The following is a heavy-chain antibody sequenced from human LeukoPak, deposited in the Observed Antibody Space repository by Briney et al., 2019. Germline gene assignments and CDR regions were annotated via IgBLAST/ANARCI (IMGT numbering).Heavy chain of an antibody. CDR1: GGSISSSSYY. D-gene: IGHD3-10*01. J-gene: IGHJ5*02. V-gene: IGHV4-39*01. CDR2: IYYSGST. CDR3: ARPLGYGSGSHPWFDP. Sequence: SETLSLTCTVSGGSISSSSYYWGWIRQPPGKGLEWIGSIYYSGSTNYNPSLKSRVTISVDTSKNQFSLELSSVTAADTAVYYCARPLGYGSGSHPWFDPWGQGTLVTVSS.